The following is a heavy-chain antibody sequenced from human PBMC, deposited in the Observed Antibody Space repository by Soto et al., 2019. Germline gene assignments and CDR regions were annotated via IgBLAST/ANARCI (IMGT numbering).Heavy chain of an antibody. Sequence: QVQLVQSGAEVKKPGASVKVSCKASGYTFTGYYMHWVRQAPGQGLEWMGWINPNSDGTNYAQKFQGWVTMTRDTSISTAYMELSRLRSDDTAVYYCARGKSSSWYAGFDYYYYGMDVWGQGTTVTVSS. CDR2: INPNSDGT. CDR1: GYTFTGYY. V-gene: IGHV1-2*04. D-gene: IGHD6-13*01. J-gene: IGHJ6*02. CDR3: ARGKSSSWYAGFDYYYYGMDV.